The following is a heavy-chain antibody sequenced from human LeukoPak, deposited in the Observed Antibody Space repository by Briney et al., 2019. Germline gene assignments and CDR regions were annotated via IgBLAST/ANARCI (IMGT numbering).Heavy chain of an antibody. CDR3: ASGNYDIGHDYWFDP. CDR2: IIPIFGTA. CDR1: GGTFSSYA. J-gene: IGHJ5*02. Sequence: SVKVSCKASGGTFSSYAISWVRQSPGQGLEWMGGIIPIFGTANYAQKFQGRVTITTDESTSTAYMELSSLRSEDTAVYYCASGNYDIGHDYWFDPWGQGTLVTVSS. D-gene: IGHD3-9*01. V-gene: IGHV1-69*05.